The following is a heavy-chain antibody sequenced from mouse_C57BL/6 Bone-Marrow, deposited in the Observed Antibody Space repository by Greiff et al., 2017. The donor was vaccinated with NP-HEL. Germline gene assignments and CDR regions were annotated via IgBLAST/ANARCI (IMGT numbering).Heavy chain of an antibody. J-gene: IGHJ2*01. CDR1: GYPFPRSC. V-gene: IGHV1-72*01. CDR3: ARWEYS. CDR2: IYPHSGGT. D-gene: IGHD4-1*01. Sequence: QVQLQQPGAELVKPGASVKLSCTASGYPFPRSCLPWVPPRPGRGLEWLGRIYPHSGGTKYNEKFKSTATLTVDKPSRTAYTQLSSLTSEDSAVYYCARWEYSWGQGTTLTVSS.